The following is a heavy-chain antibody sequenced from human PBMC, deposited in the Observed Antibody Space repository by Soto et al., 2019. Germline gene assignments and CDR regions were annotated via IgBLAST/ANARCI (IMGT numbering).Heavy chain of an antibody. Sequence: GGSLRLSCAASGFTFSSYDMHWVRQATGKGLEWVSAIGTAGDTYYPGSVKGRFTISRENAKNSLYLQMNSLRAGDTAVHYCARAIYGDYGFGYYYMDVWGKGTTVTVSS. CDR1: GFTFSSYD. J-gene: IGHJ6*03. CDR3: ARAIYGDYGFGYYYMDV. D-gene: IGHD4-17*01. V-gene: IGHV3-13*01. CDR2: IGTAGDT.